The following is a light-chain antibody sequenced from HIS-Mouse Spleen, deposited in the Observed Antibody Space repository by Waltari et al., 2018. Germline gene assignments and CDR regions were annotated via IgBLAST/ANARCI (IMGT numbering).Light chain of an antibody. CDR3: QVWDSSSDHVV. V-gene: IGLV3-21*03. Sequence: SYVLTQPPSVSVAPGKTARITCGGNNIGSKSVHWYQQKPGQAPVLVVYDDRDRPSGIPELLSGSNSGNTATLTISRVEAGDEADYYCQVWDSSSDHVVFGGGTKLTVL. CDR2: DDR. CDR1: NIGSKS. J-gene: IGLJ2*01.